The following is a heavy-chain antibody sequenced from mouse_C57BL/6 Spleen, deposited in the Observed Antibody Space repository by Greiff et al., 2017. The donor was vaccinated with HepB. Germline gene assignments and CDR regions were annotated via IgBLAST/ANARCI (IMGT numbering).Heavy chain of an antibody. CDR1: GYTFTSYG. CDR2: IYPRSGNT. CDR3: ARHYDYDRDWYFDV. D-gene: IGHD2-4*01. Sequence: VQLQESGAELARPGASVKLSCKASGYTFTSYGISWVKQRTGQGLEWIGEIYPRSGNTYYNEKFKGKATLTADKSSSTAYMELRSLTSADSAVYFCARHYDYDRDWYFDVWGTGTTVTVSS. V-gene: IGHV1-81*01. J-gene: IGHJ1*03.